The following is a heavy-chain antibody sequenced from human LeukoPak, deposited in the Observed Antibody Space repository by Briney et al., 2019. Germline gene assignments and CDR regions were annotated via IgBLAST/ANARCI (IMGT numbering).Heavy chain of an antibody. Sequence: GGSLRLSCAASGFTFSDYYMSWIRQAPGKGLEWVSYISSSGSTIYYADSVKGRFTISRDNAKNSLYLQMNSLRAEDTAVYYCVTLIVGATPDYWGQGTLVTVSS. D-gene: IGHD1-26*01. J-gene: IGHJ4*02. CDR3: VTLIVGATPDY. V-gene: IGHV3-11*04. CDR1: GFTFSDYY. CDR2: ISSSGSTI.